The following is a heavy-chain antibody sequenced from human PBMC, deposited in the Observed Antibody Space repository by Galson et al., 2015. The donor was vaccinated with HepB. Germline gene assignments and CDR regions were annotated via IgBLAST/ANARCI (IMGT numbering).Heavy chain of an antibody. V-gene: IGHV3-23*01. CDR2: IGGNVDST. J-gene: IGHJ5*01. D-gene: IGHD3-16*01. CDR1: GFAFHSHA. Sequence: SLILSCAASGFAFHSHAMSCVRQAPGKRLDWIPGIGGNVDSTFYAVSVKGRFTVSRDNSKNMLYLQMDSLTAEDTGLYFCAKGYGLFDSWAQGILVTVSS. CDR3: AKGYGLFDS.